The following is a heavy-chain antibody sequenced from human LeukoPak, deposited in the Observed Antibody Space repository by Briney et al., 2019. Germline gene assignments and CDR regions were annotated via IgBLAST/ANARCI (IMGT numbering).Heavy chain of an antibody. J-gene: IGHJ5*02. CDR3: ARDGSRIAVAGTSGWFDP. V-gene: IGHV6-1*01. D-gene: IGHD6-19*01. CDR1: GDSVSSNSAA. Sequence: SQTLSLTCAISGDSVSSNSAAWNWIRQSPSRGLEWLGRTYYRSKWYNDYAVSVKSRITINPDTSKNQCSLQLNSVTPEDTAVYYCARDGSRIAVAGTSGWFDPWGQGTLVTVSS. CDR2: TYYRSKWYN.